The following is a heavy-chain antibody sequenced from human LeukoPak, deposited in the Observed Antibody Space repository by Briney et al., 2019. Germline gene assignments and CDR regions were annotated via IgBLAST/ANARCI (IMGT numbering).Heavy chain of an antibody. V-gene: IGHV3-66*01. CDR3: ARDIVLRSRGYYGMDV. D-gene: IGHD3-3*01. CDR2: IYSGGST. CDR1: GFTFSSYA. J-gene: IGHJ6*02. Sequence: GGSLRLSCAASGFTFSSYAMSWVRQAPGKGLEWVSVIYSGGSTYYADSVKGRFTISRDNSKNTLYLQMNSLRAEDTAVYYCARDIVLRSRGYYGMDVWGQGTTVTVSS.